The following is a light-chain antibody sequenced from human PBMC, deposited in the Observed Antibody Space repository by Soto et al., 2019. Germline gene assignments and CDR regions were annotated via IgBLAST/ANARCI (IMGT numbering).Light chain of an antibody. Sequence: QSALTQPRSVSGSPGQSVTISCTGTSSDIGGYNYVSWYQQHPGKAPKLMIYDVSKRPSGVPDRFSGSKSGNTASLTISGLQAEDEADYYCCSYAGSWGFDGGTKVTVL. J-gene: IGLJ2*01. V-gene: IGLV2-11*01. CDR2: DVS. CDR1: SSDIGGYNY. CDR3: CSYAGSWG.